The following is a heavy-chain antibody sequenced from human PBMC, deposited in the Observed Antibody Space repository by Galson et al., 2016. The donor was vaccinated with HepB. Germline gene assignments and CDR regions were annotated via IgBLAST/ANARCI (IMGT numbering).Heavy chain of an antibody. CDR1: GGSIGRSTYY. J-gene: IGHJ6*02. CDR3: ARDPGTSPPEYYYALDV. D-gene: IGHD1-14*01. CDR2: IYYSGTT. Sequence: SETLSLTCSVSGGSIGRSTYYWVWIRQAPGKGLEYIGNIYYSGTTYYNTSLESRLTMSLDASKNHFSLKLSSVTAADTAVYYCARDPGTSPPEYYYALDVWGQGTTVIVSS. V-gene: IGHV4-39*02.